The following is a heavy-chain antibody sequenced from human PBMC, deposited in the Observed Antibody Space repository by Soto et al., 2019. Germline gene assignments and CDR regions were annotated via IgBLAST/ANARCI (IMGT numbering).Heavy chain of an antibody. D-gene: IGHD6-13*01. CDR2: IIPGNGNT. CDR1: GYTFISYA. Sequence: GASVKVSCKASGYTFISYAMQWVRQAPGQRLEWMGWIIPGNGNTKSSQKFQGRITFTRDTSANTAYMEVSSLRSDDTAVYYCARDRLASSWRYYYGMDVWGQGTTVTVSS. CDR3: ARDRLASSWRYYYGMDV. V-gene: IGHV1-3*01. J-gene: IGHJ6*02.